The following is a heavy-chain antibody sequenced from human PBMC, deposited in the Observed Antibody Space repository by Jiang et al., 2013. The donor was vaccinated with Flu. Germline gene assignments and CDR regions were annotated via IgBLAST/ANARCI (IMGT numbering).Heavy chain of an antibody. J-gene: IGHJ5*02. CDR2: INPSSGAT. CDR3: AREKYLVNSKWFDP. Sequence: GAEVKKPGASLQVSCKASGYSITDYYLHWVRQAPGQGLVWMGWINPSSGATYYAQKFQGRVTMTRNTSVNTAYMELSRLRYDDTAVYYCAREKYLVNSKWFDPWGQGTTVTVSS. CDR1: GYSITDYY. V-gene: IGHV1-2*02. D-gene: IGHD4-23*01.